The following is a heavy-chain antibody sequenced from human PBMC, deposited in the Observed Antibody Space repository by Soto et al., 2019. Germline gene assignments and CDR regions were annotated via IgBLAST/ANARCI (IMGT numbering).Heavy chain of an antibody. CDR1: GFTFSSYG. CDR2: ISYDGSNK. J-gene: IGHJ4*02. D-gene: IGHD3-16*02. CDR3: AKDRVVQDYDYIWGSYRYTGYFDY. Sequence: GGSLRLSCAASGFTFSSYGMHWVRQAPGKGLEWVAVISYDGSNKYYADSVKGRFTISRDNSKNTLYLQMNSLRAEDTAVYYCAKDRVVQDYDYIWGSYRYTGYFDYWGQGTLVTVSS. V-gene: IGHV3-30*18.